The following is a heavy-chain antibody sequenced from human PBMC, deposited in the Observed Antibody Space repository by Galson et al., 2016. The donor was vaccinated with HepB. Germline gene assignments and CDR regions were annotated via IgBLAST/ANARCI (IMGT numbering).Heavy chain of an antibody. CDR2: IKQDGSYR. J-gene: IGHJ5*02. V-gene: IGHV3-7*01. CDR1: GFSFSSSW. Sequence: SLRLSCAASGFSFSSSWMTWVRQSPGKGREWVANIKQDGSYRHYVDSVKGRFTVSRDNAKNSLYLEMNSLRVEDTAVYYCARSRGNDLWGQGTLVIVSS. CDR3: ARSRGNDL.